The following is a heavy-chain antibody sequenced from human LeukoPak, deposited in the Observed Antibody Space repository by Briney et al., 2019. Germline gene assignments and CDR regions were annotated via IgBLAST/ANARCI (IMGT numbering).Heavy chain of an antibody. D-gene: IGHD3-16*01. CDR2: IDWDDDK. Sequence: ESGPALLKPTQTLTLTCTFSGFSLSTSGMCVSWIRQPPGKALEWLALIDWDDDKYYSTSLKTRLTISKDTSKNQVVLTMTNMDPVDTATYYCARTGGGVPGSYYYGMDVWGQGTTVTVSS. J-gene: IGHJ6*02. CDR1: GFSLSTSGMC. V-gene: IGHV2-70*01. CDR3: ARTGGGVPGSYYYGMDV.